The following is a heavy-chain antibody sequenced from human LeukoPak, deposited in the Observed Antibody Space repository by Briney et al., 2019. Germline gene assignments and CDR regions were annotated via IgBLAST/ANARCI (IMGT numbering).Heavy chain of an antibody. CDR1: GFTFSSYA. D-gene: IGHD3-22*01. Sequence: SGGSLRLSCAASGFTFSSYAMSWVRQAPGKGLEWVGRIKSKTDGGTTDYAAPVKGRFTISRDDSKNTLYLQMNSLKTEDTAVYYCTTDTYYYDSSGYANVDYWGQGTLVTVSS. CDR3: TTDTYYYDSSGYANVDY. V-gene: IGHV3-15*01. J-gene: IGHJ4*02. CDR2: IKSKTDGGTT.